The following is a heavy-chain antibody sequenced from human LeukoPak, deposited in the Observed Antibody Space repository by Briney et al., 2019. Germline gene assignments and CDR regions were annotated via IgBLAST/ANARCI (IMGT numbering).Heavy chain of an antibody. CDR1: GGSMSSYY. Sequence: TPSETLSLTCTVSGGSMSSYYWSWIRQPPGKGLEWMGYIYYSGSTKYNPSLKSRVTISVDTSKNQFSLKLSSVTAADTAVYYCARGARAGYNLEPFDYWGQGTLVTVSS. CDR3: ARGARAGYNLEPFDY. CDR2: IYYSGST. J-gene: IGHJ4*02. V-gene: IGHV4-59*08. D-gene: IGHD5-24*01.